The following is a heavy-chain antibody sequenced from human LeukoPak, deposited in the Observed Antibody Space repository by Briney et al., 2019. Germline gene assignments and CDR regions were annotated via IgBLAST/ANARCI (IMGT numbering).Heavy chain of an antibody. D-gene: IGHD6-19*01. CDR3: ARNPSSGWLDY. CDR1: GVSISSYY. V-gene: IGHV4-59*01. J-gene: IGHJ4*02. CDR2: IYYSGST. Sequence: SETLSLTCTVSGVSISSYYWSWIRQPPGKGLEWIGYIYYSGSTNYNPSLKSRVTISVDTSKNQFSLKLSSVTAADTAVYYCARNPSSGWLDYWGQGTLVTVSS.